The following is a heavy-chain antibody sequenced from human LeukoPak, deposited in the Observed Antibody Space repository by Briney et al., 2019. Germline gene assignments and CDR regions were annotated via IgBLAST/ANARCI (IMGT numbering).Heavy chain of an antibody. D-gene: IGHD3-22*01. CDR2: ISNDGANK. CDR3: AKYQGYDSDYMAV. CDR1: GFTFSSYG. V-gene: IGHV3-30*18. Sequence: PGGSLRLSCAASGFTFSSYGMYWVRQAPGKGLEWVAVISNDGANKYYADSVKGRFTIFRDDSKNTLFLQMNSLRPEDTAMYYRAKYQGYDSDYMAVWGQGALVTVSS. J-gene: IGHJ4*02.